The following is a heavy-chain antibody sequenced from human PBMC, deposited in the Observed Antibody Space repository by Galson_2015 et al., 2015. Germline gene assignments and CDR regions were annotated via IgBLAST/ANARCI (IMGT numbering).Heavy chain of an antibody. J-gene: IGHJ6*03. CDR1: GYTFTSYD. Sequence: SVKVSCKASGYTFTSYDINWVRQATGQGLEWMGWMNPNSGNTGYAQKFQGRVTMTRNTSISTAYMELSSLRSEDTAVYYCARAVSSSWYYYYHYMDVWGKGTTVTVSS. CDR2: MNPNSGNT. CDR3: ARAVSSSWYYYYHYMDV. D-gene: IGHD6-13*01. V-gene: IGHV1-8*01.